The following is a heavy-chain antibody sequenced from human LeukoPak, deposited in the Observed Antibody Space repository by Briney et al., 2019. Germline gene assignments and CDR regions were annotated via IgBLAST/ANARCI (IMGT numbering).Heavy chain of an antibody. J-gene: IGHJ6*02. V-gene: IGHV3-7*01. CDR3: AMVRGVQPNYYYYGMDV. D-gene: IGHD3-10*01. Sequence: GGSLRLSCAASGFTFSSYWMSWVRQAPGKGLEWVANIKQDGSEKYYVDSVKGRFTISRDNAKNSLYLQMNSLRAEDTAVYYCAMVRGVQPNYYYYGMDVWGQGTTVTVSS. CDR1: GFTFSSYW. CDR2: IKQDGSEK.